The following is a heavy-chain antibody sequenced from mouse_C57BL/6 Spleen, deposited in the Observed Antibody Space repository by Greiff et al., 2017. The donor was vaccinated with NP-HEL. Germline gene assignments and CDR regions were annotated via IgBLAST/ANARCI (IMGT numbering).Heavy chain of an antibody. D-gene: IGHD2-1*01. CDR2: IDPSDSET. Sequence: QVQLQQPGAELVRPGSSVKLSCKASGYTFTSYWMHWVKQRPIQGLEWIGNIDPSDSETHYNQKFKDKATLTVDKSSSTAYMQLSSLTSEDSAVYYCARGRVYYGSYDYAMDYWGQGTSVTVSS. CDR3: ARGRVYYGSYDYAMDY. J-gene: IGHJ4*01. CDR1: GYTFTSYW. V-gene: IGHV1-52*01.